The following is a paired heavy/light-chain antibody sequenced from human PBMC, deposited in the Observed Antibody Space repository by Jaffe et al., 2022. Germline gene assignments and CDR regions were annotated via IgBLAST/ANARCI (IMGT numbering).Heavy chain of an antibody. CDR3: ARHATSLSAYYWVSDY. J-gene: IGHJ4*02. D-gene: IGHD3-22*01. V-gene: IGHV4-38-2*01. CDR1: GYSISSGWH. CDR2: ISHTGST. Sequence: QVQLQESGPGLVKPSETLSLTCAVSGYSISSGWHWGWIRQPPGKGLEWIGGISHTGSTYYNPSFRSRVTISVDTSKNHFSLKLSSVTAADTAVYYCARHATSLSAYYWVSDYWGQGNLVTVSS.
Light chain of an antibody. V-gene: IGKV3-20*01. Sequence: EIVLTQSPGTLSLSPGERATLSCRASQSVYNYLAWYQQKPGQAPRLLISGASNRATGIPDRFSGSGSGTDFTLTISRLEPEDFAVYYCQQYGSSPPYTFAQGTKLEIK. J-gene: IGKJ2*01. CDR3: QQYGSSPPYT. CDR2: GAS. CDR1: QSVYNY.